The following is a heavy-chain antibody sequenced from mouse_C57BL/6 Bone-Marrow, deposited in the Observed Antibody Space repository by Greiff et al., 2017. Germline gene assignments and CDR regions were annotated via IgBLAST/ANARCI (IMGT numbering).Heavy chain of an antibody. J-gene: IGHJ2*01. CDR3: ARAGIYDGYPYYFDY. D-gene: IGHD2-3*01. CDR2: IDPSDIYT. V-gene: IGHV1-59*01. Sequence: VQLQQPGAELVRPGTSVKLSCKASGYTFTSYWMHWVKQRPGQGLEWIGVIDPSDIYTNYNQKFKGKATLTVDTSSSTAYMQLSSLTSEDSAVYYCARAGIYDGYPYYFDYWGQGTTLTDSS. CDR1: GYTFTSYW.